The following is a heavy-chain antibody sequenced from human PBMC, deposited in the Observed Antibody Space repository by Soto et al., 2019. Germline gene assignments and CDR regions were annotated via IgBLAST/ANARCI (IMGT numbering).Heavy chain of an antibody. Sequence: QVQLVQSGAEVKKPGSSVKVSCKASGGTFSSYTISWVRQAPGQGLEWMGRIIPILGIANYAQKFQGRVTIPADKSTSTAYMALSSLRSEDTAVYYCARDQLAAAGFDYWGQGSLVTVSS. V-gene: IGHV1-69*08. CDR3: ARDQLAAAGFDY. CDR2: IIPILGIA. D-gene: IGHD6-13*01. CDR1: GGTFSSYT. J-gene: IGHJ4*02.